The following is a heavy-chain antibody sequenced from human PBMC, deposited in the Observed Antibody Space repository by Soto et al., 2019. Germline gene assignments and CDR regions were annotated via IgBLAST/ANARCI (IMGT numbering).Heavy chain of an antibody. Sequence: SETLSLTCTVSGGSISSGGYYWSWIRQHPGKGLEWIGYIYYSGSTYYNPSLKSRVTISVDTSKNQFSLKLSSVTAADTAVYYCARDSRRYKNWFDPWGQGTLVTVSS. CDR3: ARDSRRYKNWFDP. CDR2: IYYSGST. J-gene: IGHJ5*02. D-gene: IGHD6-25*01. CDR1: GGSISSGGYY. V-gene: IGHV4-31*03.